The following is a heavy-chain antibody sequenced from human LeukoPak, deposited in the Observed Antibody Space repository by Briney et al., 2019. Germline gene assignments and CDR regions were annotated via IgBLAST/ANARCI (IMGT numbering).Heavy chain of an antibody. CDR3: ARGVVVPAAMLFYYYYMDV. J-gene: IGHJ6*03. V-gene: IGHV3-21*01. Sequence: PGGSLRLSCAASGFIFSSSEMNWVRQAPGKGLEWVSSISSSSSYIYYADSVKGRFTISRDNAKNSLYLQMNSLRAEDTAVYYCARGVVVPAAMLFYYYYMDVWGKGTTVTVSS. CDR1: GFIFSSSE. CDR2: ISSSSSYI. D-gene: IGHD2-2*01.